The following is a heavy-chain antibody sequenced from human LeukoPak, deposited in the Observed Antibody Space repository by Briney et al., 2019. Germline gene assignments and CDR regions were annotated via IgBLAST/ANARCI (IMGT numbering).Heavy chain of an antibody. Sequence: GASVKVSCKASGYTFTSYDINWVRQATGQGLEWMGWMDPNSGNTDYAQKFQGRVTMTRNTSISTAYMELSSLRSEDTAVYYCARVGTTLPVDYWGQGTLVTVSS. D-gene: IGHD4-17*01. J-gene: IGHJ4*02. CDR1: GYTFTSYD. CDR2: MDPNSGNT. V-gene: IGHV1-8*01. CDR3: ARVGTTLPVDY.